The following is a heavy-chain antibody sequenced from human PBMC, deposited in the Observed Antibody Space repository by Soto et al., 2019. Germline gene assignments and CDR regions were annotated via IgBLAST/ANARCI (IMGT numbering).Heavy chain of an antibody. CDR1: GYSFTDYR. Sequence: PGESLKISCQGSGYSFTDYRITWVRQMPGKGLEWMGRIDPSDSYTNYSPSFQGHITISADKSIDTAYLQWSSLEASDTAIYYCARQSLGYCSSTSCSYYYGMDVWGQGTTVTVSS. CDR2: IDPSDSYT. CDR3: ARQSLGYCSSTSCSYYYGMDV. D-gene: IGHD2-2*01. V-gene: IGHV5-10-1*01. J-gene: IGHJ6*02.